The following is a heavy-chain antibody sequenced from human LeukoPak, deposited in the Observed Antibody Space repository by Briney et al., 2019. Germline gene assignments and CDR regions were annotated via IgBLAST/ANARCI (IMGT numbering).Heavy chain of an antibody. Sequence: GGSLRLSCAASGFTFSSYGMHWVRQAPGKGLEWVSSISSSSSYIYYADSVKGRFTISRDNSKNTLYLQMNSLRAEDTAVYYCGSSGWRFYMDVWGKGTTVTISS. CDR2: ISSSSSYI. J-gene: IGHJ6*03. CDR3: GSSGWRFYMDV. D-gene: IGHD6-19*01. CDR1: GFTFSSYG. V-gene: IGHV3-21*01.